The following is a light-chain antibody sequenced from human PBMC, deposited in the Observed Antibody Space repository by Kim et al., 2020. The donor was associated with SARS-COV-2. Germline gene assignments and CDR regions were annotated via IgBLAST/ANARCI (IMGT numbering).Light chain of an antibody. CDR1: QGTSDG. CDR3: QQTNSFPRT. V-gene: IGKV1-12*01. CDR2: EAS. J-gene: IGKJ1*01. Sequence: VGDRGTTTCGGSQGTSDGLGWYQKKPGKAPKLLIYEASSLQSGVPSRCSGGGDVADFPLTISSLQPEDFAHYYCQQTNSFPRTFGQGTKVEIK.